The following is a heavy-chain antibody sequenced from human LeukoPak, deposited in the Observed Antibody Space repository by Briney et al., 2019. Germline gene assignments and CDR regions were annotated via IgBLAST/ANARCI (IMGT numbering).Heavy chain of an antibody. CDR3: ARGGRSVMKLVY. CDR1: GGSISGHY. CDR2: INHSGST. J-gene: IGHJ4*02. D-gene: IGHD6-6*01. V-gene: IGHV4-34*01. Sequence: PSETLSLTCAVYGGSISGHYWSWIRQPPGKGLEWIGEINHSGSTKYNPSLKSRVTISVDTSKNQFSLILRSVTAADTAVYYCARGGRSVMKLVYWGQGTLVTVSS.